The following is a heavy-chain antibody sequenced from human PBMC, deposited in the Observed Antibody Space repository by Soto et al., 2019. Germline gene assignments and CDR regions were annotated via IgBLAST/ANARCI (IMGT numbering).Heavy chain of an antibody. V-gene: IGHV3-48*02. CDR2: ISSSSTI. CDR3: ARVEEWFGGYYYYGMDV. J-gene: IGHJ6*02. Sequence: EVQLVESGGGLVQPGGSLRLSCAASGFTFSSYSMNWVRQAPGKGLEWVSYISSSSTIYYADSVKGRFTISRDNAKNSLYLQMNSLRDEDTAVYYCARVEEWFGGYYYYGMDVWGQGTTVTVSS. CDR1: GFTFSSYS. D-gene: IGHD3-10*01.